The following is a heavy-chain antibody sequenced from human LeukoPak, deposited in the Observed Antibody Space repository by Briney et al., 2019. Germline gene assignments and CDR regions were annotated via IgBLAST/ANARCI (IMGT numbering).Heavy chain of an antibody. Sequence: SETLSLTCAVYGGSFSGYYWSWIRQPPGKGLEWIGEINHSGSTNYNPSLKSRVTISVDTSKNQFSLKLSSVTAADTAVYYCARGRTWSGYYYYYYYMDVWGKGTTVTVSS. CDR3: ARGRTWSGYYYYYYYMDV. D-gene: IGHD3-3*01. J-gene: IGHJ6*03. CDR1: GGSFSGYY. V-gene: IGHV4-34*01. CDR2: INHSGST.